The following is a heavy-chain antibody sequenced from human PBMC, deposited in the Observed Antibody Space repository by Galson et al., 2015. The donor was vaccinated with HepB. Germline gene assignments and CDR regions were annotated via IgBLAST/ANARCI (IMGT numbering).Heavy chain of an antibody. CDR1: GYTFTSYY. Sequence: SVKVSCKASGYTFTSYYMHWVRQAPGQGLEWMGRINPNSGGTDYAQKFQGRVTMTRDTSISTAYMELSRLRSDDTAVYYCASGYYGSGSYYNSYWGQGTLVTVSS. CDR2: INPNSGGT. J-gene: IGHJ4*02. CDR3: ASGYYGSGSYYNSY. D-gene: IGHD3-10*01. V-gene: IGHV1-2*06.